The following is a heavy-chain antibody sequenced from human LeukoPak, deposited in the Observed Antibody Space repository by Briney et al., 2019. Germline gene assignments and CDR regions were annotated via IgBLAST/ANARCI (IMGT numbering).Heavy chain of an antibody. CDR1: GFTFSSYG. CDR3: AKGAGWSTHLDY. D-gene: IGHD6-19*01. V-gene: IGHV3-30*18. CDR2: ISYDGSNK. Sequence: GGSLRPSCAASGFTFSSYGMHWVRQAPGKGLEWVAVISYDGSNKYYADSVKGRFTISRDNSKNTLYLQMNSLRAEDTAVYYCAKGAGWSTHLDYWGQGTLVTVSS. J-gene: IGHJ4*02.